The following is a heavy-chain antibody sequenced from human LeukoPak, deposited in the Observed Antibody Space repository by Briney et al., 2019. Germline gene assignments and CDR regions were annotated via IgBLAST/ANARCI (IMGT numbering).Heavy chain of an antibody. CDR3: ARGRGTSGSNRDFYYYYYMDV. J-gene: IGHJ6*03. CDR2: MNAGNGNT. V-gene: IGHV1-3*01. CDR1: GYIFTDYA. Sequence: ASVKVSCKASGYIFTDYAIHWLRQAPGQRPEGMGWMNAGNGNTKYSQKFQGRITLIRDTSAATAYMDLSSLRHDDLAVYYCARGRGTSGSNRDFYYYYYMDVWGKGTTVTVSS. D-gene: IGHD2-15*01.